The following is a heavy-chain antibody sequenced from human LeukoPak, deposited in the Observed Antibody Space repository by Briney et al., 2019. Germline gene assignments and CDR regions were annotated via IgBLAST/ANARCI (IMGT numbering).Heavy chain of an antibody. D-gene: IGHD2-21*01. CDR3: ARDDWGFDP. CDR2: ISYDGRNK. J-gene: IGHJ5*02. V-gene: IGHV3-30*04. CDR1: GFTFSDYA. Sequence: GGSLRLSCAASGFTFSDYAMHWVRQAPGKGLEWVAFISYDGRNKYYADSVKGRFTISRDNSKNTLYLQMNSLRAEDTAVFYCARDDWGFDPWGQGTLVTVSS.